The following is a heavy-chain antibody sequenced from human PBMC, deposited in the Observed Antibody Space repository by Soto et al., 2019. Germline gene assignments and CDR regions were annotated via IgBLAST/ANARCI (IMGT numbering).Heavy chain of an antibody. CDR3: ARGVTMVRGSRSNYYYGMDV. Sequence: GGSLRLSCAASGFTFSSYGMHWVRQAPGKGLEWVAVIWYDGSNKYYADSVKGRFTISRDNSKNTLYLQMNSLRAEDTAVYYCARGVTMVRGSRSNYYYGMDVWGQGTTVTVSS. V-gene: IGHV3-33*01. J-gene: IGHJ6*02. CDR2: IWYDGSNK. CDR1: GFTFSSYG. D-gene: IGHD3-10*01.